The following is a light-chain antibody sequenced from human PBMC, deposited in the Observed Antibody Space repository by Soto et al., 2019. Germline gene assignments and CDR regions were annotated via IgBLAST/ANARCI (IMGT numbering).Light chain of an antibody. Sequence: DIQMTQSPSSLSTSVGDRVTITCRTSQGISNYLAWYQQKPGKVPKLLIYAASTLQSGVPSRFSGSGSGTDFTLTISSLQPDDVATYYCQKYNSAPWTFGQGTKVEIK. CDR3: QKYNSAPWT. CDR2: AAS. V-gene: IGKV1-27*01. CDR1: QGISNY. J-gene: IGKJ1*01.